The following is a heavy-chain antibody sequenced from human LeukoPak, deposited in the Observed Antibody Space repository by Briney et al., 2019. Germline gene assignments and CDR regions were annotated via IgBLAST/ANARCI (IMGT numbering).Heavy chain of an antibody. J-gene: IGHJ6*04. D-gene: IGHD3-10*01. Sequence: SVKVSCKASGGTFSSYAISWVRQAPGQGLEWMGGIIPIFGTANYAQEFQGRVTITADESTSTAYMELSSLRSEDTAVYYCARDGYYGSGSYPDVWGKGTTVTVSS. CDR3: ARDGYYGSGSYPDV. V-gene: IGHV1-69*13. CDR2: IIPIFGTA. CDR1: GGTFSSYA.